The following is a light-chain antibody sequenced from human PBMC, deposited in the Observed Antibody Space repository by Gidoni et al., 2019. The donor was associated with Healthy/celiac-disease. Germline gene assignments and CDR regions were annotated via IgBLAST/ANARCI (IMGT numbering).Light chain of an antibody. CDR3: QQGPRIT. V-gene: IGKV1-9*01. CDR1: QGISSY. CDR2: AAS. J-gene: IGKJ5*01. Sequence: DTQLTQSPSFLSASVGDRVTITCRASQGISSYLAWYQQKPGKAPKRLIYAASTLQSGVPSRFSGSGSGTEFTLTISSLQPEDFATYYCQQGPRITFGQXTRLEIK.